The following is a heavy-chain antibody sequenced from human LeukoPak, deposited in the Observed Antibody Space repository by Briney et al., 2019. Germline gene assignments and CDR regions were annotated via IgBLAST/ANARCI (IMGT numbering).Heavy chain of an antibody. CDR2: IYYSGST. V-gene: IGHV4-30-4*01. J-gene: IGHJ4*02. CDR1: GGSISSGYYY. D-gene: IGHD2-8*01. Sequence: SETLSLTCTVSGGSISSGYYYWSWIRQPPGKGLEWIRYIYYSGSTYYNPSLKSRVTISVDTSKNQFSLKLSSVTAADTAVYYCARDNGGYTGIDYWGQGTLVTVSS. CDR3: ARDNGGYTGIDY.